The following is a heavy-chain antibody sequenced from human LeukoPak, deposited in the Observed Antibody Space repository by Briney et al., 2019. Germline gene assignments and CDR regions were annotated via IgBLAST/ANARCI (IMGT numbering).Heavy chain of an antibody. D-gene: IGHD5-24*01. CDR3: ARGYTDGFDY. J-gene: IGHJ4*02. CDR2: IYSGGST. Sequence: GGSLRLSCAASGFTVSSNYMSWVRQAPGKGLEWVSVIYSGGSTYYADSVKGRFTISRDNSKNTLYLQVNSLRADDAAVYYCARGYTDGFDYWGQGTLVTVSS. V-gene: IGHV3-53*05. CDR1: GFTVSSNY.